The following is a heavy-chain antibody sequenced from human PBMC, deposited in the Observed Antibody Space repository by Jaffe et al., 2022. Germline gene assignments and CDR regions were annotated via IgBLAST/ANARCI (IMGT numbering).Heavy chain of an antibody. CDR1: GYTFTSYA. J-gene: IGHJ4*02. D-gene: IGHD6-19*01. CDR2: INAGNGNT. Sequence: QVQLVQSGAEVKKPGASVKVSCKASGYTFTSYAMHWVRQAPGQRLEWMGWINAGNGNTKYSQKFQGRVTITRDTSASTAYMELSSLRSEDTAVYYCARDYPDIAVAGNYFDYWGQGTLVTVSS. CDR3: ARDYPDIAVAGNYFDY. V-gene: IGHV1-3*01.